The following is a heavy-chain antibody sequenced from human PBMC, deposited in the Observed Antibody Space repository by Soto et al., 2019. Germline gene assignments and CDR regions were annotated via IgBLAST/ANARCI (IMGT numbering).Heavy chain of an antibody. Sequence: TLSLTCTVSGGSISSGGYYWSWIRQHPGKGLEWIGYIYYSGSTYYNPSLKSRVTISVDTSKNQFSLKLSSVTAADTAVYYCARNRYYYDSSGYLIAGYYFDYWGQGTLVTVSS. CDR2: IYYSGST. J-gene: IGHJ4*02. D-gene: IGHD3-22*01. CDR3: ARNRYYYDSSGYLIAGYYFDY. V-gene: IGHV4-31*03. CDR1: GGSISSGGYY.